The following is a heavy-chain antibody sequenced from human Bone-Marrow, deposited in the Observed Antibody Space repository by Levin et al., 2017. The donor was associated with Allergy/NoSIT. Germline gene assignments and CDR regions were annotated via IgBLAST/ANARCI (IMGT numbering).Heavy chain of an antibody. D-gene: IGHD6-19*01. CDR3: TRDHPGNTGWPFDY. V-gene: IGHV3-72*01. Sequence: PGGSLRLSCAASGFTFSDRYMDWVRQAPGKGLEWVGRSRNKANSFTTEYAASVKGRFILSRDDSKNSVHLQMNSLKTEDTAVYYCTRDHPGNTGWPFDYWGQGILVTVSS. J-gene: IGHJ4*02. CDR2: SRNKANSFTT. CDR1: GFTFSDRY.